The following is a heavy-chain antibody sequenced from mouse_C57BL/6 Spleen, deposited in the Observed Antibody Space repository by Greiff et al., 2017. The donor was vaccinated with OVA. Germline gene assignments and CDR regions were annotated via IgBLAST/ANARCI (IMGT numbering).Heavy chain of an antibody. J-gene: IGHJ2*01. CDR3: TTIITTVVGLDY. D-gene: IGHD1-1*01. V-gene: IGHV14-4*01. Sequence: EVKLVESGAELVRPGASVKLSCTASGFNIKDDYMHWVKQRPEQGLEWIGWIDPENGDTEYASKFQGKATITADTSSNTAYLQLSSLTSEDTAVYYCTTIITTVVGLDYWGQGTTLTVSS. CDR2: IDPENGDT. CDR1: GFNIKDDY.